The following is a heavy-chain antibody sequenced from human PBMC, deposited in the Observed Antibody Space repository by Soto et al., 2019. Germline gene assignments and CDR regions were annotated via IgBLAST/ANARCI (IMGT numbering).Heavy chain of an antibody. CDR2: MNPNSGNT. Sequence: ASLKVSCKASGYTFTSYDINWVRQATGEGLEWMGWMNPNSGNTGYAQKFQGRVTMTRNTSISTAYMELSSLRSEDTAVYYCARGHKNLYYDFWSGSYYYGMDVWGQGTTVTVSS. CDR1: GYTFTSYD. D-gene: IGHD3-3*01. J-gene: IGHJ6*02. CDR3: ARGHKNLYYDFWSGSYYYGMDV. V-gene: IGHV1-8*01.